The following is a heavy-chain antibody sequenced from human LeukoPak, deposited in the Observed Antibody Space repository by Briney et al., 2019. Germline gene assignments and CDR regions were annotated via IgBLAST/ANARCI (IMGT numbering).Heavy chain of an antibody. D-gene: IGHD3-10*01. Sequence: PSETLSLTCAVSGGSISSSNWWSWVRQPPGKGLEWIGEIYHSGNTNYNPSLKSRVAISVDKSKNQFSLKLSSVTAADTAVYYCARRGFDGRLNWLDPWDQGTLVTVS. J-gene: IGHJ5*02. V-gene: IGHV4-4*02. CDR1: GGSISSSNW. CDR2: IYHSGNT. CDR3: ARRGFDGRLNWLDP.